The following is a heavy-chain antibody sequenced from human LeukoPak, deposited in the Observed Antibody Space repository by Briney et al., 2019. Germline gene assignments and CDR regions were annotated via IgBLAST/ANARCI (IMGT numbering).Heavy chain of an antibody. J-gene: IGHJ4*02. D-gene: IGHD3-10*01. CDR1: GGSFSGYY. V-gene: IGHV4-34*01. CDR2: INHSGST. Sequence: SETLSLTCAVYGGSFSGYYWSWIRQPPGKGLEWIGEINHSGSTNYNPSLKSRVTISVDPSKNQFSLKLSSVTAADTTVLYCSRQPPYGWRNWESYYFDYWGQGTLVTVSS. CDR3: SRQPPYGWRNWESYYFDY.